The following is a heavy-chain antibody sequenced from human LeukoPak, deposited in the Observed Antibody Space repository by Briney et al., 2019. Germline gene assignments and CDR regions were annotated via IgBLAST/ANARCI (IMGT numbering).Heavy chain of an antibody. CDR3: ATERFDGFDM. CDR2: IRGDGRFT. J-gene: IGHJ3*02. CDR1: GFSFSKYW. Sequence: GGSLRLSCAAPGFSFSKYWVHWVRQGPGKGLAYVSGIRGDGRFTSYADSVKGRFTISRDNAKNTLYLQMSSLRVEDTAVYYCATERFDGFDMWGQGTMVTVSS. D-gene: IGHD6-25*01. V-gene: IGHV3-74*01.